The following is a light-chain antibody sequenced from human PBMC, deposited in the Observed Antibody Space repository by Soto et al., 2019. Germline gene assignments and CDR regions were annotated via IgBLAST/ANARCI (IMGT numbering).Light chain of an antibody. J-gene: IGKJ3*01. CDR2: DAS. V-gene: IGKV1D-16*01. CDR1: QGISSW. Sequence: DIQMTQSPSSVSASVGDRVTITCRASQGISSWLAWYQQKPEKAPKLVIYDASSRASGIPDRFSGSGSGTDFTLTISSLEPEDFAVYYCQHYGRSAIFTLGPGTTVDIK. CDR3: QHYGRSAIFT.